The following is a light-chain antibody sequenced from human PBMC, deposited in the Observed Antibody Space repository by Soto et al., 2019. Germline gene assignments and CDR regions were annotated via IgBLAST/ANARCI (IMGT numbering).Light chain of an antibody. CDR3: QQRSNCPPYT. CDR1: QSVNSN. Sequence: EIVLTQSPATLSLSPGERATLSCRASQSVNSNLAWYQQKPGQAPRLLIFDASNWATGIPARFSGSGSGTAVTLTISSIEPADFAVYYCQQRSNCPPYTFGHGTKLEIK. J-gene: IGKJ2*01. CDR2: DAS. V-gene: IGKV3-11*01.